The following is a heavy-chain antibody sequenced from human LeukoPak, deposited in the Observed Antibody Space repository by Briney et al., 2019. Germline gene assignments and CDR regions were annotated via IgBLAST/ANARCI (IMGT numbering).Heavy chain of an antibody. CDR3: ARGDIVVVVAATLGRRGMDV. Sequence: PSETLSLTCAVYGGSFSCYYWSWIRQPPGKGLEWIGEINHSGSTNYNPSLKSRVTISVDTSKNQFSLKLSSVTAADTAVYYCARGDIVVVVAATLGRRGMDVWGQGTTVTVSS. CDR2: INHSGST. D-gene: IGHD2-15*01. CDR1: GGSFSCYY. J-gene: IGHJ6*02. V-gene: IGHV4-34*01.